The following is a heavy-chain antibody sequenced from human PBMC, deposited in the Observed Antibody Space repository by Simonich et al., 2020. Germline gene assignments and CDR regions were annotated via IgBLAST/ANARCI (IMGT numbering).Heavy chain of an antibody. CDR2: IYPVDSDT. J-gene: IGHJ3*02. V-gene: IGHV5-51*01. CDR3: ARQLNDFDI. Sequence: EVHLVQSGAEVKKPGESLKISCKGSGYSFTRYWIGWMGQMPGKGMEWIGIIYPVDSDTIKRPTFQGQVTILADNSSSTADMQWSSLKASDTAMYYCARQLNDFDIWGQGTMVTVSS. D-gene: IGHD1-1*01. CDR1: GYSFTRYW.